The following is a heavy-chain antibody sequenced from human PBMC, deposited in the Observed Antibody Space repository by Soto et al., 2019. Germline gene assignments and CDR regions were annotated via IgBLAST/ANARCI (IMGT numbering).Heavy chain of an antibody. Sequence: QVQLVESGGGVVQPGRSLRLSCVASGFTFSTYALHWVRQAPGKGLEWVAIISNDGSDKYYADSVKGRFTISRDNSKNTLYLQMNSLRAEDTAVYYCARDRGDSFEIWGQGTMVTVSS. CDR3: ARDRGDSFEI. CDR1: GFTFSTYA. V-gene: IGHV3-30-3*01. CDR2: ISNDGSDK. J-gene: IGHJ3*02.